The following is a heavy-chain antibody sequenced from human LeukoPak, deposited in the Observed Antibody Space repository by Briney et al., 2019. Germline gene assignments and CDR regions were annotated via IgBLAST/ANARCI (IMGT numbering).Heavy chain of an antibody. D-gene: IGHD3-22*01. V-gene: IGHV4-61*01. CDR3: ARANYYDSSGPADWFDP. CDR2: IYYSGST. CDR1: GGSVSSGSYY. J-gene: IGHJ5*02. Sequence: PSETLSLTCTVSGGSVSSGSYYWSWIRQPPGKGLEWIGYIYYSGSTNYNPSLKSRVTISVDTSKNQFSLKLSSVTAADTAVYHCARANYYDSSGPADWFDPWGQGTLVTVSS.